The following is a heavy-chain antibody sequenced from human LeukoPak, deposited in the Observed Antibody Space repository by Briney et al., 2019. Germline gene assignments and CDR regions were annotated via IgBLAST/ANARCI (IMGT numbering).Heavy chain of an antibody. CDR1: GFTFSSYS. D-gene: IGHD3-3*01. CDR3: AKAPYYDFWSGRDAFDI. V-gene: IGHV3-23*01. J-gene: IGHJ3*02. CDR2: ISGSGGST. Sequence: GSLRLSCAASGFTFSSYSMNWVSQAPGKGLEWVSAISGSGGSTYYADSVKGRFTISRDNSKNTLYLQMNSLRAEDTAVYYCAKAPYYDFWSGRDAFDIWGQGTMVTVSS.